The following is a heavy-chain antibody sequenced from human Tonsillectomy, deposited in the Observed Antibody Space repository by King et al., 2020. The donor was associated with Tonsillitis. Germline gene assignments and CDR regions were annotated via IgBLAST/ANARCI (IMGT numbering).Heavy chain of an antibody. CDR3: AREDENWFDP. CDR2: MNPNRGGT. J-gene: IGHJ5*02. CDR1: GYTFTGYH. Sequence: VQLVESGAEVKKPGASVKVSCKAAGYTFTGYHIHWVRQAPGQGLEGRGGMNPNRGGTNYAQKFQGRGNRTRDKSISTTYMELSRLRSDDTAMYYCAREDENWFDPWGQGTLVTVSS. V-gene: IGHV1-2*02.